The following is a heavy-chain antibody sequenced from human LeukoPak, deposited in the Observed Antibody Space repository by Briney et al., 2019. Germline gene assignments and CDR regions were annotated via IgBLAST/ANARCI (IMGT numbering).Heavy chain of an antibody. Sequence: SETLSLTCTVSGGSISSGSYYWGWIRQPPGKGLEWIGYIFYSGSTNYNPSLKSRVTISVDTSKNQFSLKLSSVTAADTAVYYCARGQYYYDSSGYLNWFDPWGQGTLVTVSS. D-gene: IGHD3-22*01. V-gene: IGHV4-61*01. CDR3: ARGQYYYDSSGYLNWFDP. J-gene: IGHJ5*02. CDR2: IFYSGST. CDR1: GGSISSGSYY.